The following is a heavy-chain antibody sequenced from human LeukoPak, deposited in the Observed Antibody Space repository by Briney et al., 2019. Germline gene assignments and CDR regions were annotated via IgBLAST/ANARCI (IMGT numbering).Heavy chain of an antibody. Sequence: ASVKVSCKASGYTFTSYGISWVRQAPGQGLERMGWISAYNGNTNYAQKLQGRVTMTTDTSTSTAYMELRSLRSDDTAVYYCAYHRVSSVVTATSFDYWGQGTLVTVSS. CDR2: ISAYNGNT. J-gene: IGHJ4*02. V-gene: IGHV1-18*01. CDR1: GYTFTSYG. CDR3: AYHRVSSVVTATSFDY. D-gene: IGHD2-21*02.